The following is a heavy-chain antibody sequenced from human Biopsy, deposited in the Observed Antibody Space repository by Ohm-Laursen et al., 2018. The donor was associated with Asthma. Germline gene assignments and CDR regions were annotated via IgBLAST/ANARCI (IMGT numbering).Heavy chain of an antibody. CDR2: ISVYNGNT. J-gene: IGHJ6*02. CDR1: GYTFNSAG. V-gene: IGHV1-18*01. CDR3: ARAVDYSHYYGIDV. D-gene: IGHD3-10*01. Sequence: SVKVSCKTSGYTFNSAGITWVRQAPGQGLEWMGWISVYNGNTKVAQKLRDRVTMITDTSTSTAYMEFRSLRSDDTAVYFCARAVDYSHYYGIDVWGQGTTVTVS.